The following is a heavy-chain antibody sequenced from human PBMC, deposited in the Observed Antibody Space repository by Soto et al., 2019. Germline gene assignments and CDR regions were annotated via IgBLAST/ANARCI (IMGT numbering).Heavy chain of an antibody. CDR2: ISGSGDGT. CDR3: AKSKSVPMVRGVNWYFDL. V-gene: IGHV3-23*01. D-gene: IGHD3-10*01. J-gene: IGHJ2*01. CDR1: GFTFNTFA. Sequence: EVQLLESGGDLVQPGGSLRLSCAGSGFTFNTFAMAWVRQGPGKGLEWVSGISGSGDGTYYAESVKGRFTISRDNSKNTAYLQMSNLSVDDTAVYYCAKSKSVPMVRGVNWYFDLWGRGTLVSVSS.